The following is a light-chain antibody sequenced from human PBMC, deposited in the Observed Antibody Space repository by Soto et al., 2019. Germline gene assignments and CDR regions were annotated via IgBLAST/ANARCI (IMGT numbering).Light chain of an antibody. V-gene: IGKV3-20*01. CDR3: QQSECLRWT. CDR2: GAS. J-gene: IGKJ1*01. Sequence: QSPGSLSSYPGERATPPCRASQSVSSNYLAWYQQKPGQAPRLLIYGASSRATGIPDRFSGSGSGTDFTLTIIILQAEDVVVYYSQQSECLRWTFAQRSKV. CDR1: QSVSSNY.